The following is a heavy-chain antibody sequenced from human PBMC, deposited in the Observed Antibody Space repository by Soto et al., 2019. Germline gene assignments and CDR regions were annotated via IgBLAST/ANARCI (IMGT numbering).Heavy chain of an antibody. CDR2: SSSYGGDT. CDR3: VREGQMRSDCYGKFDY. J-gene: IGHJ4*02. V-gene: IGHV3-64D*06. CDR1: RFTYNSYA. D-gene: IGHD6-19*01. Sequence: GGPLRLSCSASRFTYNSYAMNWERQDPGKGLEFVSTSSSYGGDTYYADSVKGRFAISRDNSNNTLYLQMISLRPEDTALYCGVREGQMRSDCYGKFDYTGPGALVTVSS.